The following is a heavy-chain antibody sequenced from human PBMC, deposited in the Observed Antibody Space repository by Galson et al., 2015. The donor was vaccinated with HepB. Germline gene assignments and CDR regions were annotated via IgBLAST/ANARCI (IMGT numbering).Heavy chain of an antibody. CDR2: IYSGGST. J-gene: IGHJ5*02. D-gene: IGHD1-26*01. Sequence: SLRLSCAASGFTVSSNYMSWVRQAPGKGLEWVSVIYSGGSTYYADSVKGRFTISRDNSKNTLYLQMNSLRAEDTAVYYCARVYSGSYGELDWFDPWGQGTLVTVSS. CDR1: GFTVSSNY. CDR3: ARVYSGSYGELDWFDP. V-gene: IGHV3-66*02.